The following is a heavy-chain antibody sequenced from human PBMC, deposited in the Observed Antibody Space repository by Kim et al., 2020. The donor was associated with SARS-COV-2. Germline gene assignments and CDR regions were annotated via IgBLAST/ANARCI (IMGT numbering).Heavy chain of an antibody. CDR1: GFTFSSYW. CDR2: INSDGSST. Sequence: GGSLRLFCAASGFTFSSYWMHWVRQAPGKGLVWVSRINSDGSSTSYADSVKGRFTISRDNAKNTLYLQMNSLRAEDTAVYYCARGRWSGSFWSEEFDYWGQGTLVTVSS. D-gene: IGHD3-10*02. J-gene: IGHJ4*02. CDR3: ARGRWSGSFWSEEFDY. V-gene: IGHV3-74*01.